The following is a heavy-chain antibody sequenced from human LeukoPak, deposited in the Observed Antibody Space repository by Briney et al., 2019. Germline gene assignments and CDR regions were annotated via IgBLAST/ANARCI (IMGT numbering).Heavy chain of an antibody. CDR1: GFTFSSYA. Sequence: GGSLRLSCAASGFTFSSYAMSWVRQAPGKWLEWVSAISGSGGNTFYADSVKGRFTISRDNSKNTLYLQMNSLRAGDTAVYYCARGRDGYNPFDYWGQGTLVTVSS. CDR2: ISGSGGNT. J-gene: IGHJ4*02. V-gene: IGHV3-23*01. CDR3: ARGRDGYNPFDY. D-gene: IGHD5-24*01.